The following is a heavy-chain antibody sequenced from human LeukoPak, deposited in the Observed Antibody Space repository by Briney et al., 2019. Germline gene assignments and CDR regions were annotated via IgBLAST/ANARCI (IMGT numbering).Heavy chain of an antibody. CDR1: GGSISDGGSS. D-gene: IGHD3-10*02. CDR3: ARETRFGDRDYGMDV. J-gene: IGHJ6*02. CDR2: IYDSGST. V-gene: IGHV4-30-2*01. Sequence: SETLSLTCTVSGGSISDGGSSWTWIRQPPGRDLEWIGYIYDSGSTYYNPSLKSRVTMSVDRPKNQFSLSLSSVIAADTTVYYCARETRFGDRDYGMDVWGQGTTVTVSS.